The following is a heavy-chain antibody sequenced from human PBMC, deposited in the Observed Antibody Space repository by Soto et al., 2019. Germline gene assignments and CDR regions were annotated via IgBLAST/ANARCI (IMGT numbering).Heavy chain of an antibody. CDR1: GFTFGDYA. V-gene: IGHV3-49*04. CDR2: IRSKAYGGTT. CDR3: TRDNRIGGYCSGGSCYSVDYYYYYGMDV. Sequence: GSLILSCTASGFTFGDYAMSWVRQEPGKGLEWVGFIRSKAYGGTTEYAASVKGRFTISRDDSKSIAYLQMNSLKTEDTAVYYCTRDNRIGGYCSGGSCYSVDYYYYYGMDVWGQGTTVTVS. J-gene: IGHJ6*02. D-gene: IGHD2-15*01.